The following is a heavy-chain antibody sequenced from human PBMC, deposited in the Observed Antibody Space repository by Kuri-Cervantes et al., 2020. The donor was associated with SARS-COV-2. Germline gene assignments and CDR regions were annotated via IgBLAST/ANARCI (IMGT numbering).Heavy chain of an antibody. V-gene: IGHV3-23*01. CDR1: GFTFGSYA. CDR3: AKDPYDFWSGYYLYYFDY. J-gene: IGHJ4*02. Sequence: GGSLRLSCAASGFTFGSYAMSWVRQAPGKGLEWVSAISGSGGSTYYADSVKGRFTISRDNSKNTLYLQMNSLRAEDTAVYYCAKDPYDFWSGYYLYYFDYWGQGTLVTVSS. D-gene: IGHD3-3*01. CDR2: ISGSGGST.